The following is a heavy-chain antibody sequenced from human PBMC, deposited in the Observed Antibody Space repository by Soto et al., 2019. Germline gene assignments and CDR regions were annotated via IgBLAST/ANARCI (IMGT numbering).Heavy chain of an antibody. J-gene: IGHJ4*02. CDR1: GGSFSGYY. CDR2: VHHSGST. D-gene: IGHD1-26*01. Sequence: SETLSLTCAVYGGSFSGYYWSWIRQPPGKGLEWIGEVHHSGSTNYNPSLKSRVTISLDKSRSQFSLELRSVTAADAAVYYCARWTTVGATAGFDSWGQGTLVTVSS. CDR3: ARWTTVGATAGFDS. V-gene: IGHV4-34*01.